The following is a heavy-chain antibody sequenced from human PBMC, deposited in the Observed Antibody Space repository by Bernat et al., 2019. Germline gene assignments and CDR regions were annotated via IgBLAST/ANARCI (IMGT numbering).Heavy chain of an antibody. CDR2: ISYDGSNK. V-gene: IGHV3-30-3*01. Sequence: QVQLVESGGGVVQPGRSLRLSCAASGFTFSSYAMHWVRQAPGKGLEWVAVISYDGSNKYYADSVKGRFTISRDNSKNTLYLQMNSLRAEDTAVYYCAGIVGSSWSSNDYWGQGTLVSVSS. J-gene: IGHJ4*02. CDR1: GFTFSSYA. CDR3: AGIVGSSWSSNDY. D-gene: IGHD6-13*01.